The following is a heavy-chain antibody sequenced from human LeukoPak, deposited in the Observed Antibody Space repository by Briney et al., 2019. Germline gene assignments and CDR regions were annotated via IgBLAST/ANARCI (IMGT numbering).Heavy chain of an antibody. D-gene: IGHD6-19*01. V-gene: IGHV4-39*01. CDR1: GGSISSSSYY. Sequence: SETLSLTCTVSGGSISSSSYYWGWIRQPPGKGPEWIGSIYYSGSTYYNPSLKSRVTISVDTSKNQFSLKLSSVTAADTAVYYCARRGAVAGRYFDYWGQGTLVTVSS. CDR2: IYYSGST. J-gene: IGHJ4*02. CDR3: ARRGAVAGRYFDY.